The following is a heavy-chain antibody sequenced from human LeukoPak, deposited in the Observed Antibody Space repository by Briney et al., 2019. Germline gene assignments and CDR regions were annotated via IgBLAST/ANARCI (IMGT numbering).Heavy chain of an antibody. Sequence: PSETLSLTCIVSGYSISSGYYWGWIRQPPGKGLEWIGMIHHSGSTYYNPSLKSRVTISVDTSRNQFSLKLSSVTAADTAVYYCASPTGGYGSGSYFDYWGQGTLVTVSS. D-gene: IGHD3-10*01. J-gene: IGHJ4*02. CDR2: IHHSGST. CDR3: ASPTGGYGSGSYFDY. V-gene: IGHV4-38-2*02. CDR1: GYSISSGYY.